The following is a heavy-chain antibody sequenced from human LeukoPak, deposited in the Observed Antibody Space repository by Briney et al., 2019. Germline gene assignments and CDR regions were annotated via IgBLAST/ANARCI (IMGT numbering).Heavy chain of an antibody. V-gene: IGHV1-2*02. CDR3: ASANWELRQEHGFDP. J-gene: IGHJ5*02. CDR1: GYNFTDYL. D-gene: IGHD1-7*01. CDR2: INPNSGGT. Sequence: ASVKVSCEASGYNFTDYLIHWVRQAPGQGLEWMGWINPNSGGTNSAQNFQGRVTLTRDTSIGTAYMELSRLTSDDTAIYYCASANWELRQEHGFDPWGRGTLVTVSS.